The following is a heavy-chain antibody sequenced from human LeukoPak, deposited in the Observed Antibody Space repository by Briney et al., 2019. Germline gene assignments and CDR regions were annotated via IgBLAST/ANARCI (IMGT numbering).Heavy chain of an antibody. J-gene: IGHJ4*02. V-gene: IGHV1-8*03. CDR1: GYTFTSYG. CDR3: ASGSYFSVENFHFDY. CDR2: MNPNSGNT. Sequence: ASVKVSCKASGYTFTSYGISWVRQATGQGLEWMGWMNPNSGNTGYAQKFQGRVTITRNTSISTAYMELSSLRSEDTAVYYCASGSYFSVENFHFDYWGQGTLVTVSS. D-gene: IGHD1-26*01.